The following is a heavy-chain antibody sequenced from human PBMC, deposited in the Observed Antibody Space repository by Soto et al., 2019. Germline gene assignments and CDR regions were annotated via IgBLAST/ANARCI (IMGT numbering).Heavy chain of an antibody. CDR1: GFTFSSYS. J-gene: IGHJ4*02. CDR2: ISSSSSTI. D-gene: IGHD3-9*01. CDR3: AGDISVGGYDILTGHYGWGGDFDY. V-gene: IGHV3-48*01. Sequence: GGSLRLSCAASGFTFSSYSMNWVRQAPGKGLEWVSYISSSSSTIYYADSVKGRFTISRDNAKNSLYLQMNSLRAEDTAVYYCAGDISVGGYDILTGHYGWGGDFDYWGQGTLVTVSS.